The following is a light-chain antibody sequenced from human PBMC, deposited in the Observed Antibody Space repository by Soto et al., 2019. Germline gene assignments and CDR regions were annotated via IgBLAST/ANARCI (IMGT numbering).Light chain of an antibody. J-gene: IGLJ1*01. CDR1: SSDVGSYNL. CDR3: CSYAGSSTFVV. CDR2: EGS. V-gene: IGLV2-23*03. Sequence: QSALTQPASVSGSPGQSITISCTGTSSDVGSYNLVSWYQQHPGKAPKLMIYEGSKRPSGVSNRFSGSKSGNTASLTISGLRAEDEADYYCCSYAGSSTFVVFGTGPKLTVL.